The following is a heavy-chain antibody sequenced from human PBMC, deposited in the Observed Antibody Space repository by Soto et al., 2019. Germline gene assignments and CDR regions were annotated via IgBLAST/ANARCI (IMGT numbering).Heavy chain of an antibody. D-gene: IGHD6-13*01. CDR1: GYTITSCA. V-gene: IGHV1-3*01. Sequence: QVQLVQSGAEVKKPGASVRVSCKASGYTITSCAMHWVRQAPGQRPEWMGWFNAGDGDTKYSQNFQGRFTIIRDTSASTVYMELSSLRPEDTAVYYCARDGEDKAAAAMVYWGQGTLVTVSS. J-gene: IGHJ4*02. CDR3: ARDGEDKAAAAMVY. CDR2: FNAGDGDT.